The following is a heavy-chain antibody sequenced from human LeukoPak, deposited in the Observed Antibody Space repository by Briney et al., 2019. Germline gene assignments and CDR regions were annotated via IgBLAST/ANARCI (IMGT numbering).Heavy chain of an antibody. J-gene: IGHJ5*02. D-gene: IGHD4-11*01. CDR1: GLSFSRDW. CDR2: IGQDGSEK. Sequence: GGCLRLSCAVSGLSFSRDWMTWVRQAPGKGLEWVANIGQDGSEKYYVDSVKGRFTISRDNTKNSLYLQMNSLGVEDTAVYYCARDYRGWFDPWGQGTLVTVSS. CDR3: ARDYRGWFDP. V-gene: IGHV3-7*01.